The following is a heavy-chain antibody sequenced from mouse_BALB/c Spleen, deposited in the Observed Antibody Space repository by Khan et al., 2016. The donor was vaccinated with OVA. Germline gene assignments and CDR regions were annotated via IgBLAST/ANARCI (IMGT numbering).Heavy chain of an antibody. CDR3: ARRGLRSDFDY. Sequence: QVQLKQAGAELAKPGASVKMSCKASGYTFINYWIHWVKQRPGQGLEWIGYIYPSTGYTEYNQNFKDKATLTADKSSSTAYMQLSSLTSEDSAVYYCARRGLRSDFDYWGQGTTLTVSS. J-gene: IGHJ2*01. V-gene: IGHV1-7*01. CDR2: IYPSTGYT. D-gene: IGHD1-1*01. CDR1: GYTFINYW.